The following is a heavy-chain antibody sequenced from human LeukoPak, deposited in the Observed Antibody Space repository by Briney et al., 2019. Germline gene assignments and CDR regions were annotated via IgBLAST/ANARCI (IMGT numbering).Heavy chain of an antibody. Sequence: ASVKVSCKASGYTFTSYGISWVRQAPGQGLEWMGGIILIFGTANYAQKFQGRVTITANKSTSTAYMELSSLRSEDTAVYYCARGTVVTPSWFDPWGQGTLVTVSS. CDR2: IILIFGTA. CDR3: ARGTVVTPSWFDP. J-gene: IGHJ5*02. CDR1: GYTFTSYG. D-gene: IGHD4-23*01. V-gene: IGHV1-69*06.